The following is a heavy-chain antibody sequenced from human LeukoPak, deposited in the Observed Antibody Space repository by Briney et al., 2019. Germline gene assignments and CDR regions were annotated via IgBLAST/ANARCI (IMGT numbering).Heavy chain of an antibody. V-gene: IGHV1-18*01. Sequence: ASVKVSCKFVGTSLTNYGITWVRQAPGQGLEWMAWISAHNGDTNVAQNFQGRVTMTTDTSTSTAYMELRSLRSDDTAMYYCARGEYPNDYWGQGTLVTVSS. CDR1: GTSLTNYG. J-gene: IGHJ4*02. CDR3: ARGEYPNDY. D-gene: IGHD2/OR15-2a*01. CDR2: ISAHNGDT.